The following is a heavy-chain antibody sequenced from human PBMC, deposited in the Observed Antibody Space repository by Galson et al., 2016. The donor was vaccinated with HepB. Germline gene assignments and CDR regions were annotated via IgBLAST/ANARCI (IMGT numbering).Heavy chain of an antibody. CDR2: IYSGGNT. Sequence: SLRLSCAASEFSVSTNFIHWVRQAPGKGLEWVSLIYSGGNTYHADSVKGRFTISRDNSKVTVYLQMNSLKDEDTAVYYCASARKVFGPFDPWGQGTLVTVSS. D-gene: IGHD3-3*01. V-gene: IGHV3-53*01. CDR1: EFSVSTNF. CDR3: ASARKVFGPFDP. J-gene: IGHJ5*02.